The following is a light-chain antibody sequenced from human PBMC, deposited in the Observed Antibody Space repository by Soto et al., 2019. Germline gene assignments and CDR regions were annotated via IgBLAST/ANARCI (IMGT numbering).Light chain of an antibody. CDR1: SSDIGNNY. CDR2: DNN. CDR3: GTWDASRNWV. J-gene: IGLJ3*02. V-gene: IGLV1-51*01. Sequence: QSVLTQPPSVSAAPGQRVAISCSRGSSDIGNNYVSWYQQFPGTAPKLLIYDNNRRPSGIPDRFSGSKSGTSATLGITGLQSGDEADYYCGTWDASRNWVFGGGTQLTVL.